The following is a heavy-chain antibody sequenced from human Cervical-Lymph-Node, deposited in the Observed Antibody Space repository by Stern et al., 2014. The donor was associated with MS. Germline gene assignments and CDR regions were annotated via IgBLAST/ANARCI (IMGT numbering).Heavy chain of an antibody. CDR1: GGSISSGDYY. D-gene: IGHD2-2*01. CDR3: ASANCSSTSCPNWFDP. Sequence: QMQLQESGPGLVKPSQTLYLTCTVSGGSISSGDYYWSWIRPPPGKGLEWIGYIYYSGRTYYNPSLKSRVTISVDTSKNQFSLKLSSVTAADTAVYYCASANCSSTSCPNWFDPWGQGTLVTVSS. J-gene: IGHJ5*02. V-gene: IGHV4-30-4*01. CDR2: IYYSGRT.